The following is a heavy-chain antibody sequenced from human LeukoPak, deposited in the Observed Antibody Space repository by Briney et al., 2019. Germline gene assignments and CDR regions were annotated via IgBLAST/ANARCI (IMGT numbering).Heavy chain of an antibody. CDR2: ISSSGDTI. CDR3: ARDHIVVVPAAPGY. V-gene: IGHV3-11*01. Sequence: GGSLRLSCAASGFTFSDFYMSWIRQAPGKGLEWVSYISSSGDTIYYADSLKGRFTVSRDNAKNSLYLEMNSLRAEDTAVYYCARDHIVVVPAAPGYWGQGTLVTVSS. CDR1: GFTFSDFY. J-gene: IGHJ4*02. D-gene: IGHD2-2*01.